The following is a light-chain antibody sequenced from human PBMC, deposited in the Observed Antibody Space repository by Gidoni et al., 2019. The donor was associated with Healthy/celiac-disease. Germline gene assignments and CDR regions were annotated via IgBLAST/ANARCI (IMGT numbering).Light chain of an antibody. V-gene: IGKV1-39*01. CDR2: AAP. Sequence: DSQMTQSPSSLSASVGDRVTITCRASQSISSYLNWYQQKPGKAPKLLIYAAPSLQSGVPSRFSGSGSGTDFTLTISSLQPEDFATYYCQQSYSTPRTFGQGTKVEIK. CDR3: QQSYSTPRT. CDR1: QSISSY. J-gene: IGKJ1*01.